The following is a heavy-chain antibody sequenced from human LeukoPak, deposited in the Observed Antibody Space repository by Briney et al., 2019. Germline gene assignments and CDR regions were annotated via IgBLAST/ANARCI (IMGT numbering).Heavy chain of an antibody. J-gene: IGHJ5*02. CDR2: INPSGGST. V-gene: IGHV1-46*01. D-gene: IGHD3-10*01. CDR3: ARSMVRGVIRGNWFDP. CDR1: GYTFTSYY. Sequence: ASVKVSCKASGYTFTSYYMHWVRQAPGQGLEWMGIINPSGGSTSYAQKFQGRVTMTRDMSTSTVYMELSSLRSDDTAVYYCARSMVRGVIRGNWFDPWGQGTLVTDSS.